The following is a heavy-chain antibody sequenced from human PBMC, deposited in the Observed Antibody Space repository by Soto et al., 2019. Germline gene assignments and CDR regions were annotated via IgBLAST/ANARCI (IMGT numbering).Heavy chain of an antibody. J-gene: IGHJ6*02. CDR1: RFDFRNYA. D-gene: IGHD5-18*01. CDR2: ISYDGSKI. V-gene: IGHV3-30*18. Sequence: PGGSLSLSWAASRFDFRNYANHWVRPSPVKGLEWVAVISYDGSKIYYADSVKGRFTISRDNSKNTLYMQMNSLRIEDTAVYYCAKDTTAMSVYYYGMDVWGQGNTVPHSS. CDR3: AKDTTAMSVYYYGMDV.